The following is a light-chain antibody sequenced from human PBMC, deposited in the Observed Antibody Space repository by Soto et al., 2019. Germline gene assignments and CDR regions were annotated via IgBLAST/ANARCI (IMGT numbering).Light chain of an antibody. J-gene: IGLJ1*01. V-gene: IGLV2-14*01. Sequence: QSVLTQPASVSGSPGQSITISCTGTSSDVGGYNYVSWYQQHPGKAPKLMIYDVSNRPSGVSNRFSGSKSGNTASLTISGLQAEDEADYYCSSYTSSPGVFGTGTKVTV. CDR2: DVS. CDR1: SSDVGGYNY. CDR3: SSYTSSPGV.